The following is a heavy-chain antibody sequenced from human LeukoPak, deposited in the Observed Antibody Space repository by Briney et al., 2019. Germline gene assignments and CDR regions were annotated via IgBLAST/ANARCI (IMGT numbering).Heavy chain of an antibody. CDR3: VTDLVIKGYFDY. CDR1: GFTFSNVW. Sequence: GSLRLSCAASGFTFSNVWMSWVRQVPGKGLEWVGRIRRKTDGETTDHAAPVKGRFTISRDDSKNTLYLQMNSLKTEDTAVYYCVTDLVIKGYFDYWGQGALVTVSS. J-gene: IGHJ4*02. V-gene: IGHV3-15*01. D-gene: IGHD2-21*01. CDR2: IRRKTDGETT.